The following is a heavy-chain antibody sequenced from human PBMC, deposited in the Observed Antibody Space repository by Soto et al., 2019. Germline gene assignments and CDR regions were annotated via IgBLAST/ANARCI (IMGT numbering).Heavy chain of an antibody. J-gene: IGHJ6*02. CDR3: ARERPITADGFRRYGMDV. Sequence: QVQLQESGPGLVKSSETLSLTCTVAGGSISSYYWNWIRQPPGKGLEWIGYIYYSGTINYNPSLESRVTISVDTSKSQFSLKLNSVTAADTAVYYCARERPITADGFRRYGMDVSGQGTTVTVSS. CDR2: IYYSGTI. D-gene: IGHD6-13*01. CDR1: GGSISSYY. V-gene: IGHV4-59*01.